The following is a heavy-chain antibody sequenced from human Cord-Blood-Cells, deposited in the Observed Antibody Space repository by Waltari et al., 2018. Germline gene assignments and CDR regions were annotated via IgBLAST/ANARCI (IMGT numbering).Heavy chain of an antibody. V-gene: IGHV4-34*01. D-gene: IGHD2-2*01. Sequence: QVQLQQWGAGLLKPSETLSLTCAVYGGSFSGYYWSWFRQPPGKGLEWIGEINHSGSTNYNPSLKSRVTISVDTSKNQFSLKLSSVTAADTAVYYCARGRVYCSSTSCYYYYGMDVWGQGTTVTVSS. J-gene: IGHJ6*02. CDR2: INHSGST. CDR1: GGSFSGYY. CDR3: ARGRVYCSSTSCYYYYGMDV.